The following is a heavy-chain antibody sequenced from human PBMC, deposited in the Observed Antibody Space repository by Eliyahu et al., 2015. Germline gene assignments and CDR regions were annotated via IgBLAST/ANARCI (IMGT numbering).Heavy chain of an antibody. CDR3: ARGDCGGDCPVVYFQH. Sequence: QVQLVQSGAEVKKPGSSVKVSCKASGGTFSSYAISWVRQAPGQGLEWMGRIIPILGIANYAQKFQGRVTITADKSTSTAYMELSSLRSEDTAVYYCARGDCGGDCPVVYFQHWGQGTLVTVSS. CDR1: GGTFSSYA. J-gene: IGHJ1*01. V-gene: IGHV1-69*04. CDR2: IIPILGIA. D-gene: IGHD2-21*01.